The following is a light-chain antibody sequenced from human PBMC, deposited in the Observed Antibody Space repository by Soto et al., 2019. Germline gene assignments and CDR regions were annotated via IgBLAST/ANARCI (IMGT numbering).Light chain of an antibody. V-gene: IGLV2-14*03. CDR3: NSYTSSSTLYV. J-gene: IGLJ1*01. CDR1: SSDVGGFDY. Sequence: QSALTQPASVSGSPGQSITISCTGTSSDVGGFDYVSWYQHHPGKAPKLMIYGVSYRPSGVSNRFSGSKSGNTASLTISGLQAEDEGDYYCNSYTSSSTLYVFGTGTQLTVL. CDR2: GVS.